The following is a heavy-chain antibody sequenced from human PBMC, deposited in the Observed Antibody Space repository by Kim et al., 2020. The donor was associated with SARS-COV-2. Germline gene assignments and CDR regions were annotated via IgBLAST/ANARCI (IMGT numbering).Heavy chain of an antibody. CDR2: IWYDGSNK. J-gene: IGHJ4*02. V-gene: IGHV3-33*01. Sequence: GGSLRLSCAASGFTFSSYGMHWVRQAPGKGLEWVAVIWYDGSNKYYADSVKGRFTISRDNSKNTLYLQMNSLRAEDTAVYYCARDGSSSSWYIFNTITTSNYFDYWGQGTLVTVSS. D-gene: IGHD6-13*01. CDR1: GFTFSSYG. CDR3: ARDGSSSSWYIFNTITTSNYFDY.